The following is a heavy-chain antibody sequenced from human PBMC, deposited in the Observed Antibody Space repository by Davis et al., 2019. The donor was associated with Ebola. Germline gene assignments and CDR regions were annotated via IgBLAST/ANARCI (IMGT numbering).Heavy chain of an antibody. CDR2: IRSNGVST. CDR1: GFTFSSNT. J-gene: IGHJ3*02. V-gene: IGHV3-64*04. CDR3: ARRIMITFGGVIVNADAFDI. Sequence: GESLKISCLVSGFTFSSNTMHWVRQAPGKGLEYVSAIRSNGVSTYYADSVKGRFTISRDNSKNTLYLQMNSLRAEDTAVYYCARRIMITFGGVIVNADAFDIWGQGTMVTVSS. D-gene: IGHD3-16*02.